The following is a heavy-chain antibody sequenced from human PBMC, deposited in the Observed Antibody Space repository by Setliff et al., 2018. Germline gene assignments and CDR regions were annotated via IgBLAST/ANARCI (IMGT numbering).Heavy chain of an antibody. Sequence: SETLSLTCTVSGGSINSRTYYWSWIRQSAGKGLEWIGQIYTSWSTVYNSSLKSRVTMSVDTSKNQFSLELTSVTAADTAVYYCARMSGFLYLDVWGNGTTVTVSS. D-gene: IGHD3-3*01. CDR2: IYTSWST. V-gene: IGHV4-61*09. J-gene: IGHJ6*03. CDR1: GGSINSRTYY. CDR3: ARMSGFLYLDV.